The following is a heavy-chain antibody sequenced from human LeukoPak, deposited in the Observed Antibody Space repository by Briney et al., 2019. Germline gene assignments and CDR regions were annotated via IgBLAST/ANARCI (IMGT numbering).Heavy chain of an antibody. CDR1: GYTFTGYY. J-gene: IGHJ1*01. Sequence: ASVKVSCKASGYTFTGYYMHWVRQAPGQGLEWMGWMNPNSGNTGYAQKFQGRVTMTRNTSISTAYMELSSLRSEDTAVYYCARGLHWAVAGFQHWGQGTLVTVSS. D-gene: IGHD6-19*01. CDR2: MNPNSGNT. CDR3: ARGLHWAVAGFQH. V-gene: IGHV1-8*02.